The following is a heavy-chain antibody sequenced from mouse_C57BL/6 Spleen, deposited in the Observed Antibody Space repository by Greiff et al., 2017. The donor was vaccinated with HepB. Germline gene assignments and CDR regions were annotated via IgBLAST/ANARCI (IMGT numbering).Heavy chain of an antibody. Sequence: VHLVESGAELARPGASVKLSCKASGYTFTSYGISWVKQRTGQGLEWIGEIYPRSGNTYYNEKFKGKATLTADKSSSTAYMELRSLTSEDSAVYFCARGGRATYFDYWGQGTTLTVSS. CDR3: ARGGRATYFDY. J-gene: IGHJ2*01. CDR2: IYPRSGNT. V-gene: IGHV1-81*01. CDR1: GYTFTSYG. D-gene: IGHD3-1*01.